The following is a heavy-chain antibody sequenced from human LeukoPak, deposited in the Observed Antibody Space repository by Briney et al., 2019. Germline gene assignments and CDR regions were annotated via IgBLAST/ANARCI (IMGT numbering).Heavy chain of an antibody. V-gene: IGHV1-2*02. D-gene: IGHD2-8*01. CDR2: INPNSGGT. CDR1: GYTFTGYY. Sequence: ASVKVSCKASGYTFTGYYMHWVRQAPGQGLEWMGWINPNSGGTNYAQKFQGRVTMTRDTSISTAYMELSRLRSDDTAVYYCARARLGLYQDSRNWFDPWGQGTLVTVSS. J-gene: IGHJ5*02. CDR3: ARARLGLYQDSRNWFDP.